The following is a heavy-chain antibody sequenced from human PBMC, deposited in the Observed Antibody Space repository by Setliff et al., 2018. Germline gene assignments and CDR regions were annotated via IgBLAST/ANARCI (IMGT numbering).Heavy chain of an antibody. Sequence: SETLSLTCTVSGGPINTGNYYWSWFRQPAGKGLEWIGQIFSKGSANTNPSLMSRVTISMDTSKNQFSLRLTSMTAADTGVYYCARSIAAAATKFWGQGTAVTVSS. J-gene: IGHJ4*02. CDR1: GGPINTGNYY. V-gene: IGHV4-61*09. CDR3: ARSIAAAATKF. D-gene: IGHD6-25*01. CDR2: IFSKGSA.